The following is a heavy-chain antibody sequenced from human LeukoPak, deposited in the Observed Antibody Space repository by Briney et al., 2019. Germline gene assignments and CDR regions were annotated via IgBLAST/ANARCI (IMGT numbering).Heavy chain of an antibody. CDR3: AKDPAADYYYYYMDV. J-gene: IGHJ6*03. V-gene: IGHV3-23*01. Sequence: GGSLRLSCAASGFTFSSYGMSWVRQAPGKGLEWVSGISGLGDNTYYVDSVKGRFTISRDNSKNTLYLQMNSLRAEDTAVYYCAKDPAADYYYYYMDVWGKGTTVTVSS. D-gene: IGHD2-15*01. CDR2: ISGLGDNT. CDR1: GFTFSSYG.